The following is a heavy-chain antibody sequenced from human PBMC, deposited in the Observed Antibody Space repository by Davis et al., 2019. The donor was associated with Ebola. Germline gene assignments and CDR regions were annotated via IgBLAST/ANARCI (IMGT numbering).Heavy chain of an antibody. V-gene: IGHV3-11*01. CDR1: GFMFSDYH. CDR3: AREYSFGYGD. CDR2: ICSSGATI. D-gene: IGHD5-18*01. J-gene: IGHJ4*02. Sequence: GSLRLSCAASGFMFSDYHMMWIRQAPGKGLDWVSYICSSGATIYYADSVKGRFTISRDNAKNSLYLQMTSLRAEDTAVYYCAREYSFGYGDWGQGTLVTVSS.